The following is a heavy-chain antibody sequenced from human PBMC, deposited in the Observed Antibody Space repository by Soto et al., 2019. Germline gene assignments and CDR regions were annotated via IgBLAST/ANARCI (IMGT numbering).Heavy chain of an antibody. D-gene: IGHD2-2*01. J-gene: IGHJ4*02. CDR3: AKLVTIVVVPAAYFDY. V-gene: IGHV3-23*01. CDR1: GFTFSSYA. CDR2: ISGSGGST. Sequence: GGSLRLSCAASGFTFSSYAMSWVRQAPGKGLEWVSAISGSGGSTYYADSVKGRFTISRDNSKNTLYLQMNSLRAEDTAVYYCAKLVTIVVVPAAYFDYWGQGTLVTVSS.